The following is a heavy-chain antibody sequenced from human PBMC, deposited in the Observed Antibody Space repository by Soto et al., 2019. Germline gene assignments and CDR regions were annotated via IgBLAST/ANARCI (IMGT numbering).Heavy chain of an antibody. J-gene: IGHJ4*02. V-gene: IGHV3-49*04. D-gene: IGHD6-13*01. Sequence: HPGGSLRLSCTASGFTFGDYAMSWVRQAPGKGLEWVGFIRSKAYGGTTEYAASVKGRFTISRDDSKSIAYLQMNSLKTEDTAVYYCTRDEQQLAIDYWGQGTLVTAPQ. CDR3: TRDEQQLAIDY. CDR2: IRSKAYGGTT. CDR1: GFTFGDYA.